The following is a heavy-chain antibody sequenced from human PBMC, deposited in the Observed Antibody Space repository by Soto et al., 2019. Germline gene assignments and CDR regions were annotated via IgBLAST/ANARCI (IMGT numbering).Heavy chain of an antibody. CDR1: GGSISSYY. CDR3: AREAHDYSNPFDY. J-gene: IGHJ4*02. V-gene: IGHV4-59*01. CDR2: IYYSGST. D-gene: IGHD4-4*01. Sequence: ETLSLTCTVSGGSISSYYWSWIRQPPGKGLEWIGYIYYSGSTNYNPSLKSRVTISVDTSKNQFSLKLSSVTAADTAVYYCAREAHDYSNPFDYWGQGTLVTVSS.